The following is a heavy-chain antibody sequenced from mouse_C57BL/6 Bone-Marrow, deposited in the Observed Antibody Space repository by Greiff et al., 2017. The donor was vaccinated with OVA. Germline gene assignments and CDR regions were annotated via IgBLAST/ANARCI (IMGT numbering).Heavy chain of an antibody. Sequence: EVKLEESGGGLVQPGGSMKLSCAASGFTFSDAWMDWVRQSPEKGLEWVAEIRNKANNHATYYAVSVKGRFTISRDESKSGVYLQMNSLRAEDTGIYYCTFHYYGSEAWFAYWGQGTLVTVSA. J-gene: IGHJ3*01. V-gene: IGHV6-6*01. CDR3: TFHYYGSEAWFAY. D-gene: IGHD1-1*01. CDR1: GFTFSDAW. CDR2: IRNKANNHAT.